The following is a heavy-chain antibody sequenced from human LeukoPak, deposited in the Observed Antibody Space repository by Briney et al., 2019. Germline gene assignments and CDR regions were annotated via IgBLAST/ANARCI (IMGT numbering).Heavy chain of an antibody. V-gene: IGHV1-18*01. CDR3: ARVRTPFGVVASPDALDV. CDR2: ITADNFNT. J-gene: IGHJ3*01. Sequence: ASVKVSCKASGYTFNSYPLTWVRQAPGVGFEWVGWITADNFNTNYAQKFQGRVTLAKETSTNTAYMEMRSLMSDDTAVYYCARVRTPFGVVASPDALDVWGQGTAVTVSS. CDR1: GYTFNSYP. D-gene: IGHD3-3*01.